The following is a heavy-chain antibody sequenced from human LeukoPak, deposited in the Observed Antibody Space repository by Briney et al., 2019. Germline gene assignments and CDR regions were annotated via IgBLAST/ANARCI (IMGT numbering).Heavy chain of an antibody. D-gene: IGHD6-19*01. Sequence: SETLSLTCTVSGGSISSYYWSRIRQPPGKGLEWIGYIYYSGSTNYNPSLKSRVTISVDTSKNQFSLKLSSVTAADTAVYYCARGIAVAAMGDYWGQGTLVTVSS. CDR2: IYYSGST. CDR3: ARGIAVAAMGDY. CDR1: GGSISSYY. J-gene: IGHJ4*02. V-gene: IGHV4-59*01.